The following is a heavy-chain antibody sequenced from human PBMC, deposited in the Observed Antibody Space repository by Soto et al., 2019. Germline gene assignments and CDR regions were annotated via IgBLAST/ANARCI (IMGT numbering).Heavy chain of an antibody. J-gene: IGHJ4*02. CDR3: ARGAWFGELLPYFDY. CDR2: INHSGST. Sequence: CILTHQRKGLEWIGEINHSGSTNYNPSLKSRVTISVDTSKNQFSLKLSSVTAADTAVYYCARGAWFGELLPYFDYWGQGTLVSVSS. D-gene: IGHD3-10*01. V-gene: IGHV4-34*01.